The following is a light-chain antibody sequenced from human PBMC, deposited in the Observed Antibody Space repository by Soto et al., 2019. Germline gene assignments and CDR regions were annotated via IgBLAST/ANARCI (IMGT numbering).Light chain of an antibody. V-gene: IGKV3-20*01. Sequence: EIVMTQSPATLSVSPWERATLSCRASQSVSSNLAWCQQRPGQAPRLLIYGASNRATGIPDRFSGSGSGTDFTLTISRLEPEDFAVYYCQQYGSSGTFGQGTKVDIK. CDR3: QQYGSSGT. J-gene: IGKJ1*01. CDR1: QSVSSN. CDR2: GAS.